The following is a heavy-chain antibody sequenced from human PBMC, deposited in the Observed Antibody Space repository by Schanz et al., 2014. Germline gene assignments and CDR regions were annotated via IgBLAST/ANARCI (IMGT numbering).Heavy chain of an antibody. CDR1: GFTMRNEW. J-gene: IGHJ4*02. CDR3: TTAHYSSNYETLDY. Sequence: VQLVESGGGVAQPGGSLRLSCAASGFTMRNEWMSWVRQAPGKGLEWVARIKSRIHGGTTDYAAPVKGRFTISRDDSKHTVYLQMDSLKTEDTALYYCTTAHYSSNYETLDYWGQGTLVTVSS. CDR2: IKSRIHGGTT. D-gene: IGHD6-13*01. V-gene: IGHV3-15*01.